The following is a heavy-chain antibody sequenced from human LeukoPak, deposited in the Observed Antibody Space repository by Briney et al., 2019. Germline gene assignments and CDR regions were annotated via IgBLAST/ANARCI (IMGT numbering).Heavy chain of an antibody. CDR3: ARVSVWGSYRLYYFDY. Sequence: SETLSLTCTVSGGSMSSSSYYWGWIRQPPGKGLEWIGSIYYSGSTNYNPSLKSRVTISVDTSKNQFSLKLSSVTAADTAVYYCARVSVWGSYRLYYFDYWGQGTLVTVSS. J-gene: IGHJ4*02. CDR1: GGSMSSSSYY. V-gene: IGHV4-39*07. D-gene: IGHD3-16*02. CDR2: IYYSGST.